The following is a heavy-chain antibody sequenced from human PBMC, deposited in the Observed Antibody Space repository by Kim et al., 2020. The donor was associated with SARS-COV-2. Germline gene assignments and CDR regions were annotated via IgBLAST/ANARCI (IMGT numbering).Heavy chain of an antibody. D-gene: IGHD5-12*01. CDR3: ARARRDGYNPFDY. J-gene: IGHJ4*02. V-gene: IGHV4-4*07. Sequence: YNPSLKSRVTMSVDTSKNQFSLKLSSVTAADTAVYYCARARRDGYNPFDYWGQGTLVTVSS.